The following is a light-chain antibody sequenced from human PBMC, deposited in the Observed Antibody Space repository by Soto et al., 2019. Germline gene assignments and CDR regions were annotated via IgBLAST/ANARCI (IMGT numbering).Light chain of an antibody. CDR2: DAS. CDR3: QQRSNWPPG. V-gene: IGKV3-11*01. J-gene: IGKJ4*01. CDR1: QSVSSY. Sequence: EIVLTQSPATLSLSPGERATLSCRASQSVSSYLAWYQQKPGQAPRLLIYDASNRATGIPARFSGSGSGTDFTLTISSLEAEDFAVYYCQQRSNWPPGFGGGTKEEIK.